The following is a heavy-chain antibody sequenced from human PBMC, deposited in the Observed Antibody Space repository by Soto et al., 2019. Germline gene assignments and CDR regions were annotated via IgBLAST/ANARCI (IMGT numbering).Heavy chain of an antibody. CDR1: GFTFSSYE. Sequence: EVQLVESGGGLVQPGGSLRLSCAASGFTFSSYEMNWVRQAPGKGLEWVSYISSSGSTIYYADSVKGRFTISRDNAKNSLYLQMNSLRAEDTAVYYCAREVGSGWFDPWGQGTLVTVSS. D-gene: IGHD3-10*01. CDR3: AREVGSGWFDP. J-gene: IGHJ5*02. V-gene: IGHV3-48*03. CDR2: ISSSGSTI.